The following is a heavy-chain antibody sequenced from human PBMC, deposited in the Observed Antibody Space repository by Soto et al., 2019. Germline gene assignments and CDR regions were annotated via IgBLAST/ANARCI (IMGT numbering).Heavy chain of an antibody. Sequence: QVQLVESGGGVVQPGRSLRLSCAASGFTFSNHGMHWVRQAPGKGLEWVAVIWYDGSYKYYADSVKGRFTISRANSKNTLYLQRNSLRAEATSLYSCARQDMVSYYFDSWGQGTLVTVSS. CDR2: IWYDGSYK. V-gene: IGHV3-33*01. D-gene: IGHD2-8*01. J-gene: IGHJ4*02. CDR1: GFTFSNHG. CDR3: ARQDMVSYYFDS.